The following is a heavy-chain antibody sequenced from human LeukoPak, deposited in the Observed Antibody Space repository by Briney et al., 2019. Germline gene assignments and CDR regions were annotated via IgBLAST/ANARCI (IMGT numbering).Heavy chain of an antibody. CDR1: GGSISSGGYS. CDR3: ASRGITGTWYYSDY. J-gene: IGHJ4*02. CDR2: IYHSGST. Sequence: SETLSLTCAVSGGSISSGGYSWSWIRQPPGKGLEWIGYIYHSGSTYYNPSLKSRVTISVDRSKNQFSLKLSSVTAADTAVYYCASRGITGTWYYSDYWGQGTLVTVSS. D-gene: IGHD1-20*01. V-gene: IGHV4-30-2*01.